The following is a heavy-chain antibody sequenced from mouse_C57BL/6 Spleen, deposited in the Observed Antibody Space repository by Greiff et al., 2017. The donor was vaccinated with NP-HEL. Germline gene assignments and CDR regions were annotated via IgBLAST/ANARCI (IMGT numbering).Heavy chain of an antibody. Sequence: DVKLQESGPGLVKPSQSLSLTCSVTGYSITSGYYWNWIRQFPGNKLEWMGYISYDGSNNYNPSLKNRISITRDTSKNQFFLKLNSVTTEDTATYYCASAPHYYGSSHWYFDVWGTGTTVTVSS. CDR3: ASAPHYYGSSHWYFDV. CDR1: GYSITSGYY. CDR2: ISYDGSN. J-gene: IGHJ1*03. D-gene: IGHD1-1*01. V-gene: IGHV3-6*01.